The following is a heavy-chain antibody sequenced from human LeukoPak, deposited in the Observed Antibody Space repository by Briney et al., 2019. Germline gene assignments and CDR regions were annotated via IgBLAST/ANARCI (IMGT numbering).Heavy chain of an antibody. D-gene: IGHD6-13*01. V-gene: IGHV3-21*01. CDR2: ISGSGGST. CDR3: ARGIKQGDY. J-gene: IGHJ4*02. Sequence: LEWVSSISGSGGSTYYADSVKGRFTISRDNAKNSLYLQMNSLRAEDTVVYYCARGIKQGDYWGQGTLVTVSS.